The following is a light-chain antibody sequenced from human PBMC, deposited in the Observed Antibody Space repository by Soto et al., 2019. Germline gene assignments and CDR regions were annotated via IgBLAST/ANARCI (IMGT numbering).Light chain of an antibody. CDR3: QQYGSSPLYT. CDR2: GAS. CDR1: QSVNY. V-gene: IGKV3-20*01. Sequence: EIVLTQSPGTLSLSPGERATLSCRASQSVNYLAWYQQKPGQAPRLLIYGASSRATGIPDRFSGSGSGTDFTLTISRLEPEDFAVYYCQQYGSSPLYTFGQGTKLVIK. J-gene: IGKJ2*01.